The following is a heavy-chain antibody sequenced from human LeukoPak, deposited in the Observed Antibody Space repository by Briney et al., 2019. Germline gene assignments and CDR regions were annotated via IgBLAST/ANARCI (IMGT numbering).Heavy chain of an antibody. V-gene: IGHV4-34*01. J-gene: IGHJ6*03. Sequence: PSETLSLTCAVYGGSFSGYYWSWIRQPPGKGLEWIGEINHSGSTNYNPSLKSRVTISVDTSKNQFSLKLSSVTAADTAVYYCARVTFTMVRGVRTYYYYYMDVWGKGTTVTVSS. D-gene: IGHD3-10*01. CDR2: INHSGST. CDR3: ARVTFTMVRGVRTYYYYYMDV. CDR1: GGSFSGYY.